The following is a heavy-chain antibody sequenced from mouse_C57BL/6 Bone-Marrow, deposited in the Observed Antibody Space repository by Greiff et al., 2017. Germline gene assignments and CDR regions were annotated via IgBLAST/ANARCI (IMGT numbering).Heavy chain of an antibody. CDR2: IDPETGGT. Sequence: QVQLQQSGAELVRPGASVTLSCKASGYTFTDYEMHWVKQTPVHGLEWIGAIDPETGGTAYNQTFKGKDILTADKSSSTAYMELRSLTSEDSAVYYGTRIGIYYNFDYWGQGSTRRVCS. J-gene: IGHJ2*01. CDR3: TRIGIYYNFDY. D-gene: IGHD2-1*01. CDR1: GYTFTDYE. V-gene: IGHV1-15*01.